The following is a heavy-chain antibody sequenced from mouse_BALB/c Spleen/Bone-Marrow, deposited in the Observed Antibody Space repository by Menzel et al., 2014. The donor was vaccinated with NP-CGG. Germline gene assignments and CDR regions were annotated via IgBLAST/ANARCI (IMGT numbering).Heavy chain of an antibody. J-gene: IGHJ1*01. CDR1: GYTFSNYW. CDR2: ILPGSGST. V-gene: IGHV1-9*01. Sequence: VKLVESGAELMKPGASVKISCMATGYTFSNYWIEWIKQRPGHGLEWIGEILPGSGSTDYNENFKGKATFTADTSSNTAYMQLSSLTSADSAVYYCARVIYWYFDVWGAGATVTISS. CDR3: ARVIYWYFDV.